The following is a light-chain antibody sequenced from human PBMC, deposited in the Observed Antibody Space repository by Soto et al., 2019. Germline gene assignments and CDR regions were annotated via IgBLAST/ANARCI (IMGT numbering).Light chain of an antibody. CDR1: QDISNH. V-gene: IGKV1-33*01. Sequence: DIQMIQSPSSLSASVGDRVTITCQASQDISNHLSWYQQKPGKAPKLLIYDASNLETGVPSGFSGSGSGTDFTFTISSLQPENVATYYCQQHHSLPLTFGGGTKVEIK. CDR2: DAS. J-gene: IGKJ4*01. CDR3: QQHHSLPLT.